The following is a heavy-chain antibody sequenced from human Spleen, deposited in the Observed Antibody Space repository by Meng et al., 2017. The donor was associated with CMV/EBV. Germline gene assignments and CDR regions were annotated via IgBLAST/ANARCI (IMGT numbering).Heavy chain of an antibody. V-gene: IGHV1-2*02. J-gene: IGHJ6*02. CDR1: GFSFTAYY. D-gene: IGHD3-3*01. CDR3: ARGTSPYYEFWSGTFYYGMDV. Sequence: ASVKVSCKTSGFSFTAYYLHWVRQAPGHGPEWMGWVNPNSGGTNYAQRFRGRVTMTRDTSITTVYMELSSLTSDDTAVYFCARGTSPYYEFWSGTFYYGMDVWGQGTTVTVSS. CDR2: VNPNSGGT.